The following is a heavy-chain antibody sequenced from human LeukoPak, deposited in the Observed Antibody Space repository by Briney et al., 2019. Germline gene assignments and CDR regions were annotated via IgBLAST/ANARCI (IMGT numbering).Heavy chain of an antibody. D-gene: IGHD5-18*01. CDR2: IYYTGTT. CDR1: GGSISNYY. V-gene: IGHV4-59*12. J-gene: IGHJ4*02. CDR3: ARGDSYGYYLDY. Sequence: SETLSLTCTVSGGSISNYYWSWIRQPPGKALEWIGYIYYTGTTKYNPSLKSRATISLDTSKNQFSLKLSSVTAADTAVYNCARGDSYGYYLDYWGQGTLVTVSS.